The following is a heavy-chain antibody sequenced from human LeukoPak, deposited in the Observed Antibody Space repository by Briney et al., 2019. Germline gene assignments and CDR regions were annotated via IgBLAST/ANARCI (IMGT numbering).Heavy chain of an antibody. CDR1: GGTFSSYA. J-gene: IGHJ4*02. V-gene: IGHV1-69*05. CDR2: IIPIFGTA. CDR3: ARDVGSYDILTGYYDY. D-gene: IGHD3-9*01. Sequence: SVKVSCKASGGTFSSYAISWVRQAPGQGLEWMGGIIPIFGTANYAQKFQGRVTITTDESTSAAYMELSSLRSEDTAVYYCARDVGSYDILTGYYDYWGQGTLVTVSS.